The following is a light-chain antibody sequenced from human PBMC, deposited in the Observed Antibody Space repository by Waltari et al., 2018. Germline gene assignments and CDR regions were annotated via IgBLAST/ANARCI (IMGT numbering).Light chain of an antibody. Sequence: DIQLTQSPSSLSASLGDSITSTCRASQSISSYLNWYQQKPGVSPKLLIYAASMWRNGVPSRFSGSGSGTDFSLTISSLQPEDFATYYCQQSFSTPLTCGGGTKVEIK. CDR3: QQSFSTPLT. CDR1: QSISSY. V-gene: IGKV1-39*01. CDR2: AAS. J-gene: IGKJ4*01.